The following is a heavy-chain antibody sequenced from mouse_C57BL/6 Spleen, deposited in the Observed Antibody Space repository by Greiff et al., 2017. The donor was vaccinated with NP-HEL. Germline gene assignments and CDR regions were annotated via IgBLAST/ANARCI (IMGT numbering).Heavy chain of an antibody. CDR3: ARHEERLYYSNYGDYAMDY. Sequence: QVQLQQSGAELVKPGASVKLSCKASGYTFTEYTIHWVKQRSGQGLEWIGWFYPGRGSIKYNEKFKDKATLTADKSSSTVYMELSRLTSEDSAVYFCARHEERLYYSNYGDYAMDYWGQGTSVTVSS. CDR2: FYPGRGSI. D-gene: IGHD2-5*01. CDR1: GYTFTEYT. J-gene: IGHJ4*01. V-gene: IGHV1-62-2*01.